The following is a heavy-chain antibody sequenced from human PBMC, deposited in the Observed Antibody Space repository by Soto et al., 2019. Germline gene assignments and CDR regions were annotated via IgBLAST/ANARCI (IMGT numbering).Heavy chain of an antibody. Sequence: QVQLVQSGAAVKKPGSSVKVSCKASGGTFSSYTISWVRQAPGQGLEWMGRIIPILGIANYAQKFQGRVTITADKSTSTAYMELSSLRTEDTAVYYCAREAMQLLHIDYWGQGTLVTVSS. CDR1: GGTFSSYT. CDR2: IIPILGIA. D-gene: IGHD2-15*01. V-gene: IGHV1-69*08. J-gene: IGHJ4*02. CDR3: AREAMQLLHIDY.